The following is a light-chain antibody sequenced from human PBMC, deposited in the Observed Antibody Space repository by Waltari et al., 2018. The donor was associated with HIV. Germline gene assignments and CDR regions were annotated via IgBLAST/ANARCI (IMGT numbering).Light chain of an antibody. CDR3: QQSYSTPRT. J-gene: IGKJ2*01. CDR2: GAS. V-gene: IGKV1-39*01. Sequence: DIQMTQSPSTLSASVGDRVTITCRASQSISSWLAWYQQKPGKAPKLLIYGASTFHGGVPSRFSGSGSGTDFTLTISSLQPEDFATYYCQQSYSTPRTFGQGTKLEIK. CDR1: QSISSW.